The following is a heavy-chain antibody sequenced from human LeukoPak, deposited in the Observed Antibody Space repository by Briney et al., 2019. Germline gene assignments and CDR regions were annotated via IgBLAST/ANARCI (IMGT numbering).Heavy chain of an antibody. Sequence: SETLSLTCTVSGGSISSYYWSWIRQPAGKGLEWIGRIYTSGSTNYNPSLKSRVTMSVDTSKNQFSLKLSSVTAADTAVYYCARGGYCGGGCYPYYFDYWGQGTLVTVSS. D-gene: IGHD2-21*02. J-gene: IGHJ4*02. V-gene: IGHV4-4*07. CDR3: ARGGYCGGGCYPYYFDY. CDR1: GGSISSYY. CDR2: IYTSGST.